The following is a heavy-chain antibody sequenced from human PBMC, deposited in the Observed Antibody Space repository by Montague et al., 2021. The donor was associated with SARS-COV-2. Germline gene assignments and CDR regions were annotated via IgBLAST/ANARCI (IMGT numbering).Heavy chain of an antibody. J-gene: IGHJ4*02. CDR2: VHYSGRP. Sequence: SDTLSLTCTVSGDSISSSSYNWGWIRQPPGKGLEWIGSVHYSGRPYYNPSLKSRVTIYVDTSKNQLSLKLSSVTAADTAVYYCTRHVHMTWPEPSPGFDYGGQGTRVTVSS. D-gene: IGHD1-1*01. V-gene: IGHV4-39*01. CDR1: GDSISSSSYN. CDR3: TRHVHMTWPEPSPGFDY.